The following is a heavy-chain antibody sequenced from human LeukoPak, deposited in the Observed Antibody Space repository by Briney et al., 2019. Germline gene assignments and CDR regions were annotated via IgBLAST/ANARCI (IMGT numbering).Heavy chain of an antibody. V-gene: IGHV3-9*01. CDR1: GFTFDDYA. CDR2: ISWNSGSI. Sequence: GGSLRLSCAASGFTFDDYAMHWVRQAPGKGLEWVSGISWNSGSIGYADSVKGRFTISRDNAKNSLYLQMNSLRAEDTALYYCAKSVVVVVAATNFDYWGQGTLVTVSS. D-gene: IGHD2-15*01. CDR3: AKSVVVVVAATNFDY. J-gene: IGHJ4*02.